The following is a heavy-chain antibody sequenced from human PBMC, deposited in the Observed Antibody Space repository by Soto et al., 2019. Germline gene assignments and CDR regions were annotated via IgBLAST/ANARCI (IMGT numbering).Heavy chain of an antibody. CDR2: IYYSGST. V-gene: IGHV4-59*08. D-gene: IGHD6-19*01. J-gene: IGHJ3*02. Sequence: SETLSLTCPFSGGSITTYYWNWIRQPPGKGLEWIGYIYYSGSTNYNPSLKSRVTISVDTSKNQFSLKLTSVTAADTAVYYCARPGQWLNAFDIWGLGTMVTVSS. CDR1: GGSITTYY. CDR3: ARPGQWLNAFDI.